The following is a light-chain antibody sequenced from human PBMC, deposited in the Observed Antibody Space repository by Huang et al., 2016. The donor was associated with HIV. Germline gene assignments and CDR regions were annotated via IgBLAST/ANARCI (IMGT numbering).Light chain of an antibody. CDR2: GAS. CDR3: QQYNNWPRT. CDR1: QRVSSN. Sequence: EIVMTQSPATLSVSPGERATLPCRASQRVSSNLAWYQQKPGQAPRLLIYGASTRATGIPARFSCSGSGTEFTLTISSLQSEDFALYYCQQYNNWPRTFGQGTKVEIK. V-gene: IGKV3-15*01. J-gene: IGKJ1*01.